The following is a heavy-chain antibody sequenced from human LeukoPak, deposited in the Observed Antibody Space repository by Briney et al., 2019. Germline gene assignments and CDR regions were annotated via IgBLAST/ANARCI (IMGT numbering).Heavy chain of an antibody. CDR1: GYSFTSYW. CDR2: IYPGYSDT. D-gene: IGHD3-16*02. CDR3: ARVGPPSYYDYVWGSYPYDY. Sequence: PGESLKISCKGSGYSFTSYWIGWVRQMPGKGLEWMGIIYPGYSDTRYSPSFQGQVTISADKSISTAYLQWSSLKASDTAMYYCARVGPPSYYDYVWGSYPYDYWGQGTLVTVSS. V-gene: IGHV5-51*03. J-gene: IGHJ4*02.